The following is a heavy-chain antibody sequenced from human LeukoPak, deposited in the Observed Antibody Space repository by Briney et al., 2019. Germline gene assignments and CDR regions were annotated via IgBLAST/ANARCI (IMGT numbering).Heavy chain of an antibody. CDR2: ISGSGGST. V-gene: IGHV3-23*01. CDR1: GFTFSSYA. Sequence: GGSLRLSCAASGFTFSSYAMSWVRQAPGKGLEWVSAISGSGGSTYYEDSVKGRFTISRDNSKNSLYLQMNSLRAEDTAVYYCAKDKSGFGDWDYWGQGTLVTVSS. D-gene: IGHD3-10*01. CDR3: AKDKSGFGDWDY. J-gene: IGHJ4*02.